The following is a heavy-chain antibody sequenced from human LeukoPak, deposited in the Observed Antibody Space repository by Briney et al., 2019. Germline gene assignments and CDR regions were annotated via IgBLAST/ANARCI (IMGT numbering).Heavy chain of an antibody. D-gene: IGHD6-13*01. CDR1: GGSISSGGYS. Sequence: PSQTLSLTCAVSGGSISSGGYSWSWIRQPPGKGLEWIGYIYHSGSTYYNPSLKSRVTISVDRSKNQFSLKLSSVTAADTAVYYCARTGYSSSWSQNNWFDPWGQGTLVTVSS. J-gene: IGHJ5*02. CDR2: IYHSGST. CDR3: ARTGYSSSWSQNNWFDP. V-gene: IGHV4-30-2*01.